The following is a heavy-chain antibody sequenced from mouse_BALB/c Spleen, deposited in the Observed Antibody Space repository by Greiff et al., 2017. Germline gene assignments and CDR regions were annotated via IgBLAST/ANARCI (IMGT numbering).Heavy chain of an antibody. CDR1: GYTFTSYT. Sequence: QVQLQQSGAELARPGASVKMSCKASGYTFTSYTMHWVKQRPGQGLEWIGAIYPGDGDTRYTQKFKGKATLTADKSSSTAYMQLSSLASEDSAVDYCARSERNTPYGYWGQGTTLTGSS. V-gene: IGHV1-87*01. J-gene: IGHJ2*01. D-gene: IGHD5-1-1*01. CDR3: ARSERNTPYGY. CDR2: IYPGDGDT.